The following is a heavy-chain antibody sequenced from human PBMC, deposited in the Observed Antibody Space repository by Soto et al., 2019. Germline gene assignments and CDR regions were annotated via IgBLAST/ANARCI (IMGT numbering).Heavy chain of an antibody. J-gene: IGHJ6*03. V-gene: IGHV3-23*01. CDR1: GFTFSSHS. Sequence: GVSLRLSWAASGFTFSSHSMSRVRQAPGKGLEWVSAISSSGGCTYYADSVKGRFTISRDNSKNTLYLQMNSLRAEDTAVYYCAKDPFSATDFNYYYYMDVWGKGTTVTVSS. D-gene: IGHD6-25*01. CDR2: ISSSGGCT. CDR3: AKDPFSATDFNYYYYMDV.